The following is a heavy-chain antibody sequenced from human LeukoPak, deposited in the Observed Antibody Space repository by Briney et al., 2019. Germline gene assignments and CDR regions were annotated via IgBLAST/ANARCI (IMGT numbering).Heavy chain of an antibody. CDR1: GGSISSSSYY. D-gene: IGHD6-13*01. J-gene: IGHJ3*02. V-gene: IGHV4-39*07. Sequence: SETLSLTCTVSGGSISSSSYYWGWIRQPPGKGLEWIGSIYYSGSTNYNPSLKSRVTISVDTSRNQFSLKLSSVTAADTAVYYCARDIAAAGLDAFDIWGQGTMVTVSS. CDR2: IYYSGST. CDR3: ARDIAAAGLDAFDI.